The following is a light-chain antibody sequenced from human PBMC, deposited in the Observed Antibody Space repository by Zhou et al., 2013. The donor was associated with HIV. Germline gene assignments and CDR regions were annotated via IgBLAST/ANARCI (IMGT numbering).Light chain of an antibody. CDR3: QQYNTYPIT. Sequence: DIQMIQFPSSMSASVGDRVIIVCRASEDITSSLGWYQQRPGRAPKLLIYSASRLQDGVPSRFIGSGSGTDFTLTISSLQPDDCATYFCQQYNTYPITFGQGTRLEI. CDR2: SAS. J-gene: IGKJ5*01. V-gene: IGKV1-12*01. CDR1: EDITSS.